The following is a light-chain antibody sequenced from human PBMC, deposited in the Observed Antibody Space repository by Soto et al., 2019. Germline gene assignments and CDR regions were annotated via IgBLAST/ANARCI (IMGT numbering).Light chain of an antibody. V-gene: IGKV3-15*01. CDR2: GAS. J-gene: IGKJ1*01. CDR3: LQDHNYPWT. CDR1: QSVSSN. Sequence: EIVMTQSPATLSVSPGERATLSCRASQSVSSNLAWYRQKPGQAPRLLIYGASTRATGIPARFSGSGSGTEFTLTISSLQSEDFATYYCLQDHNYPWTFGQGTKVEVK.